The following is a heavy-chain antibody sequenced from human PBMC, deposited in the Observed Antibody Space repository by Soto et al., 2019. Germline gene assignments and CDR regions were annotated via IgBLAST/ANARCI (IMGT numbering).Heavy chain of an antibody. J-gene: IGHJ4*02. Sequence: QVQLVQSGAEVKKPGASVKVSCKASGYTFTSYGISWVRQAPGQGLEWMGWISAYNGNTNYAQKLQGRVTMTTDPANSTAYMEVRSLRSDDPAVYYCARVGYNWNDRPSHFDYWGQGTLVTVSS. V-gene: IGHV1-18*01. CDR1: GYTFTSYG. D-gene: IGHD1-20*01. CDR2: ISAYNGNT. CDR3: ARVGYNWNDRPSHFDY.